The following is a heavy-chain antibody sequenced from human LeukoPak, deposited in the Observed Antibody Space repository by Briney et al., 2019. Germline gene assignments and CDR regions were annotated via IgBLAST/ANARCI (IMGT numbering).Heavy chain of an antibody. V-gene: IGHV3-30*03. Sequence: PGGSLRLSCAASGFTFSTFAIHWVRQAPGKGLEWVALISFDGSYKYYADSVKGRFTLSRDNSRNTLYLQVNSLRAEDTAVYYCARAQLAFDYWGQGTLVTVSS. CDR3: ARAQLAFDY. D-gene: IGHD6-13*01. CDR2: ISFDGSYK. J-gene: IGHJ4*02. CDR1: GFTFSTFA.